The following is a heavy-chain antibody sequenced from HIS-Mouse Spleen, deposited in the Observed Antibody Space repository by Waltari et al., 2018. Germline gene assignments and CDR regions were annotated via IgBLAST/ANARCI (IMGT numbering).Heavy chain of an antibody. J-gene: IGHJ2*01. CDR1: VGSISSSSYY. D-gene: IGHD6-13*01. CDR3: AREIPYSSSWYDWYFDL. V-gene: IGHV4-39*07. CDR2: IAYSGST. Sequence: QLQLQESGPGLVKPSETLSLTCTVSVGSISSSSYYWGWYRQPPGKGLEWIGSIAYSGSTYYNPSLKRRVTISVDTSKNQFSLKLSSVTAADTAVYYCAREIPYSSSWYDWYFDLWGRGTLVTVSS.